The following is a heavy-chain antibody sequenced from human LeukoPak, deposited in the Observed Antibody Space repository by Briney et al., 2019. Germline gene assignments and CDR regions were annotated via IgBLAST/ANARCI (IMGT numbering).Heavy chain of an antibody. J-gene: IGHJ4*02. CDR2: IYHGGTT. CDR1: GGPLSTYT. D-gene: IGHD3-10*01. V-gene: IGHV4-59*01. Sequence: TETLSLTFSVSGGPLSTYTWSWVRQSPGKGLEWIGYIYHGGTTNYSPSLQSRATISAHTARNQFSLRLRSVTAADTAIYYCARDTSVGSGMQYWGQGTLVSVSS. CDR3: ARDTSVGSGMQY.